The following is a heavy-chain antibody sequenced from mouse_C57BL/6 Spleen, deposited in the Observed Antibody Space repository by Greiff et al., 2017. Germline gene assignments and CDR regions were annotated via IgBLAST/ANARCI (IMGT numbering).Heavy chain of an antibody. V-gene: IGHV5-6*01. CDR1: GFTFSSYG. J-gene: IGHJ2*01. Sequence: EVKLVESGGDLVKPGGSLKLSCAASGFTFSSYGMSWVRQTPDKRLEWVATISSGGSYTYYPDSVKGRFTISRYNVKNTLYLQMSSLKSEDTAMYYCAREDYWGQGTTLTVSS. CDR2: ISSGGSYT. CDR3: AREDY.